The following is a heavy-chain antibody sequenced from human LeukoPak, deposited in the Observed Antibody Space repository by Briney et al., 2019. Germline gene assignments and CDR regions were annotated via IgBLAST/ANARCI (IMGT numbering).Heavy chain of an antibody. Sequence: PSQTLSLTCTVSGGSISGDYYWSWIRQPPGKGLEWIGYIYYSGSTNYNPSLKSRVTISVDTSKNRFSLNLSSVTAADTAVYYCARSTVTQGYGMDVWGQGTTVTVSS. D-gene: IGHD4-17*01. CDR3: ARSTVTQGYGMDV. V-gene: IGHV4-30-4*01. CDR2: IYYSGST. CDR1: GGSISGDYY. J-gene: IGHJ6*02.